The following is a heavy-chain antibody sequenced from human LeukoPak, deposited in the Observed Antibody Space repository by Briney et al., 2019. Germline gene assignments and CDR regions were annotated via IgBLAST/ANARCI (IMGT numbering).Heavy chain of an antibody. J-gene: IGHJ4*02. CDR1: GFTFSSFG. V-gene: IGHV3-33*01. CDR3: ARGLFGSGYYYYFDY. D-gene: IGHD3-22*01. CDR2: IWYDGSNK. Sequence: GGSLRLSCAASGFTFSSFGMHWVRQAPGKGLEWVAVIWYDGSNKYYADSVKGRFTISRDNSKNTLYLQMNSLRAEDTAVYYCARGLFGSGYYYYFDYWGQGTLVTVSS.